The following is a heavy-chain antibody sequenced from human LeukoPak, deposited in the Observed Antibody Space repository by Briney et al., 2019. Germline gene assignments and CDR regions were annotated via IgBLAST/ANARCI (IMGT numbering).Heavy chain of an antibody. Sequence: ASVKVSCKASGGTFSSYAISWVRQGPGQGLEWMGYIGPHSTFTSSPQEFQGRVTMTRDASMSTAYMELTRLTSDDTAVYYCVREGEGPLSKDFDYWGQGTLVTVSS. V-gene: IGHV1-2*02. CDR1: GGTFSSYA. CDR2: IGPHSTFT. J-gene: IGHJ4*02. CDR3: VREGEGPLSKDFDY. D-gene: IGHD2/OR15-2a*01.